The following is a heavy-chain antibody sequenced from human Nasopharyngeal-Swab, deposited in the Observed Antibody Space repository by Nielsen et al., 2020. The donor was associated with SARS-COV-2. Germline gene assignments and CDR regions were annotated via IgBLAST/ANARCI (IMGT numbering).Heavy chain of an antibody. J-gene: IGHJ4*02. CDR3: ARAPIVVVITAFDY. CDR2: IYYSGST. D-gene: IGHD3-22*01. V-gene: IGHV4-61*01. CDR1: GGSVSSGSYY. Sequence: SETLSLTCTVSGGSVSSGSYYWSWIRQPPGKGLEWIGYIYYSGSTYYNPSLKSRVTISVDTSKNQFSLKLSSVTAADTAVYYCARAPIVVVITAFDYWGQGTLVTVSS.